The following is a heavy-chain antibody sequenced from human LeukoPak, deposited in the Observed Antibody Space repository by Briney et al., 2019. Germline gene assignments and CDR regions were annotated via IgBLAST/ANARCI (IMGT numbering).Heavy chain of an antibody. CDR2: IITSAGST. CDR1: GYTFTDYY. J-gene: IGHJ4*02. D-gene: IGHD5-18*01. V-gene: IGHV1-46*01. CDR3: ARVEGLTATVTD. Sequence: GASVKVSCKASGYTFTDYYVHWVRQAPGQGLEWMGLIITSAGSTTYAQNFQGRVTLTRDTSTSTVYMEMSSLRSEDTAVYYCARVEGLTATVTDWGQGTLVTVSS.